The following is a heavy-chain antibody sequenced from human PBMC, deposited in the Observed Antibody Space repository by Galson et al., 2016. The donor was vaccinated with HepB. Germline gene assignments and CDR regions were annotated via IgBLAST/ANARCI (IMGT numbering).Heavy chain of an antibody. Sequence: SLRLSCATPGFTVTHDYMTWVRQAPGKGLEWVSLIYAADNTYYADSVKGRFTISRDISKSTLILQMNSLRAEDTAVYYCAIVGGSTYGLRSDPLDIWGQGTMVTVSS. V-gene: IGHV3-53*01. D-gene: IGHD1-26*01. CDR1: GFTVTHDY. CDR2: IYAADNT. J-gene: IGHJ3*02. CDR3: AIVGGSTYGLRSDPLDI.